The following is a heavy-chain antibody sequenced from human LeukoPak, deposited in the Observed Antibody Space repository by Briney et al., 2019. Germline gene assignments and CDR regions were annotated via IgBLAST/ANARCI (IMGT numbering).Heavy chain of an antibody. CDR3: ARQEVLSGYYAGGTDY. CDR1: GGSISSYY. J-gene: IGHJ4*02. D-gene: IGHD3-22*01. V-gene: IGHV4-59*08. CDR2: IYYSGST. Sequence: SETLSLTCTVSGGSISSYYWSWIRQPPGKGLEWIGYIYYSGSTNYNPSLKNRVTISVDTSKNQFSLKLSSVTAADTAVYYCARQEVLSGYYAGGTDYWGQGTLVTVSS.